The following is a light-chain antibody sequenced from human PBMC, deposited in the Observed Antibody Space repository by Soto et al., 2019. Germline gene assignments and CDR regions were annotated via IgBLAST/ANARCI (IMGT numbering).Light chain of an antibody. J-gene: IGKJ1*01. CDR3: QQANSCPWT. CDR1: QDIRSW. Sequence: DIQMTQSPYSVSASVGDRVTITCRASQDIRSWLAWYQQTPGKGPKLLIYAASSLQSGVPSRFSGSGYGSDFTLTISDLQPEDFATYYCQQANSCPWTFGQGTKGDIK. V-gene: IGKV1-12*01. CDR2: AAS.